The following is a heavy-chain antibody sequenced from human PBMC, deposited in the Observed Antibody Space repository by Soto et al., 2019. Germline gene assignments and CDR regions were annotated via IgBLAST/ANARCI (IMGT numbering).Heavy chain of an antibody. CDR3: ARDRCSGGSCPAGGFDP. CDR1: GGTFSSYA. J-gene: IGHJ5*02. CDR2: IIPIFGTA. V-gene: IGHV1-69*13. Sequence: SVKVSCKASGGTFSSYAISWVRQAPGQGLEWMGGIIPIFGTANYAQKFQGRVTITADESTSTAYMELSSLRSEDTAVYYCARDRCSGGSCPAGGFDPWGQGTLVTVSS. D-gene: IGHD2-15*01.